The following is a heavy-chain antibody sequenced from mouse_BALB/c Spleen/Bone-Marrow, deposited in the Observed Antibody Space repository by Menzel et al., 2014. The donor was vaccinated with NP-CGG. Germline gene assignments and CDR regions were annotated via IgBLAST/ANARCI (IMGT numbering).Heavy chain of an antibody. CDR3: TTLGRFAY. D-gene: IGHD4-1*01. Sequence: VHLVESGAELVKPGASVKLSCKASGYTFTNYYMYWVKQRPGQDLEWIGEINPSNGGTNFNEKFKSKATLTVDKSSSTAYMQLSSLTSEDSAVYYCTTLGRFAYWGQGTLVTVSA. CDR2: INPSNGGT. V-gene: IGHV1S81*02. J-gene: IGHJ3*01. CDR1: GYTFTNYY.